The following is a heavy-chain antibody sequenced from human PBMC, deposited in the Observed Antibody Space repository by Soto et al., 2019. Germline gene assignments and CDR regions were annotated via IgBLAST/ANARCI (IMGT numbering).Heavy chain of an antibody. D-gene: IGHD6-19*01. CDR2: SRNKANSYTT. CDR3: ARRYSSGGYAFHI. Sequence: EVQLEESGGGLVQPGGSLSLSCAASGFTFSEYYMDWVRQAQGKGLEWVGRSRNKANSYTTEYAAYVKGRFTITRDDSKNSLYLQINSLKTEDTAVYYIARRYSSGGYAFHIWGQGTMVTASS. J-gene: IGHJ3*02. CDR1: GFTFSEYY. V-gene: IGHV3-72*01.